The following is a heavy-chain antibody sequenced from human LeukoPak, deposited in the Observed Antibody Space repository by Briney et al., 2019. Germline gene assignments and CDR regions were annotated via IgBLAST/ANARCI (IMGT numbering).Heavy chain of an antibody. CDR1: GFTFSSYA. D-gene: IGHD4-17*01. CDR3: AKGSATTVTTGYFDY. J-gene: IGHJ4*02. V-gene: IGHV3-23*01. CDR2: ISGSGGST. Sequence: PGGSLRLSCAASGFTFSSYAMSWVRQAPGKGLEWVSAISGSGGSTYYADSVKGRFTISRDNSKNTLYLQMDSLRAEDTAVYYCAKGSATTVTTGYFDYWGQGTLVTVSS.